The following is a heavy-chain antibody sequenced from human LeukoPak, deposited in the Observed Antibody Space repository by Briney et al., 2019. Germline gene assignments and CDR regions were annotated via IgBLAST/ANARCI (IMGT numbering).Heavy chain of an antibody. CDR2: IYHSGST. D-gene: IGHD2-2*01. J-gene: IGHJ5*02. Sequence: SQTLSLTCAVSGGSISSGGYSWSWIRQPPGKGLEWIGYIYHSGSTNYNPSLKSRVTISVDKSKNQFSLKLSSVTAADTAVYYCARGRVRYCSSTSCYAGGWFDPWGQGTLVTVSS. CDR1: GGSISSGGYS. CDR3: ARGRVRYCSSTSCYAGGWFDP. V-gene: IGHV4-30-2*01.